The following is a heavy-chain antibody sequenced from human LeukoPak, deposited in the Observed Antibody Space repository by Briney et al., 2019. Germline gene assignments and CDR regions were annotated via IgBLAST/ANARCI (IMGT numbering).Heavy chain of an antibody. CDR3: ARNFADAFDI. J-gene: IGHJ3*02. V-gene: IGHV4-30-4*08. CDR2: IYYSGST. CDR1: GGSISSGDYY. Sequence: SETLSLTCTVSGGSISSGDYYWSWIRQPPGKGLEWIGYIYYSGSTYYNPSLKSRVTISVDTSKNQFSLKLSSVTAADTAMYYCARNFADAFDIWGQGTMVTVSS.